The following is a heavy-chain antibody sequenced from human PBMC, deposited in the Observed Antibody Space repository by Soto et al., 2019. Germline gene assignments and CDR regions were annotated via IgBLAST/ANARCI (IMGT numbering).Heavy chain of an antibody. CDR1: GFTFRSHW. Sequence: GGSLRLSCVASGFTFRSHWMHWVRQSPGKGLVWVSQINSDGSSANYADAVKGRFTFSRDNAKKTLYLQMNSLRAEDTAVYYCARVSGFLVFDPWGQGTLVTVSS. CDR3: ARVSGFLVFDP. D-gene: IGHD3-3*01. J-gene: IGHJ5*02. V-gene: IGHV3-74*01. CDR2: INSDGSSA.